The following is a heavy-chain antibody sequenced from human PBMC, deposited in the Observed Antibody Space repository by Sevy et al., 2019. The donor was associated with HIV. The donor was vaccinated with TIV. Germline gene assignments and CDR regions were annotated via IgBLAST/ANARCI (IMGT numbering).Heavy chain of an antibody. J-gene: IGHJ6*02. Sequence: SETLSLTCTVSGDSISSGNYYWHWIRQPPGKGLEWIGSIYYSGSTYYNPSLKSRVTISVDTSKNQFSLNLNSVTAADTAVYFCARVGSSKDYYFYGMDVWGQGTTVTVSS. CDR1: GDSISSGNYY. CDR3: ARVGSSKDYYFYGMDV. CDR2: IYYSGST. V-gene: IGHV4-39*02. D-gene: IGHD1-26*01.